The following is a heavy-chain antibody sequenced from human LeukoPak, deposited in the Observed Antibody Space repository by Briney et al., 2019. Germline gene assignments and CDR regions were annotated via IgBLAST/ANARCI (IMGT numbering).Heavy chain of an antibody. Sequence: GGSLRLSCAASGFTFSSYGMHWVRQAPGKGLEWVAVISYDGSNKYYADSVKGRFTISRDNSENTLYLQMNSLRAEDTAVYYCAKARSSWYDFEADYWGQGTLVTVSS. CDR1: GFTFSSYG. D-gene: IGHD6-13*01. CDR2: ISYDGSNK. V-gene: IGHV3-30*18. CDR3: AKARSSWYDFEADY. J-gene: IGHJ4*02.